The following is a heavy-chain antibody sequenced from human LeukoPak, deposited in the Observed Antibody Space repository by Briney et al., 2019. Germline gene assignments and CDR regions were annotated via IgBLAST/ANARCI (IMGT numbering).Heavy chain of an antibody. CDR3: ARGTSCCGMDV. Sequence: SETLSLTCAVYGGSFSGYYWSWIRQPPGKGLEWIGEINHSGSTNYNPSLKSRVTISVDTSKNRFSLKLSSVTAADTAVYYCARGTSCCGMDVWGQGTTVTVSS. J-gene: IGHJ6*02. V-gene: IGHV4-34*01. D-gene: IGHD2-2*01. CDR1: GGSFSGYY. CDR2: INHSGST.